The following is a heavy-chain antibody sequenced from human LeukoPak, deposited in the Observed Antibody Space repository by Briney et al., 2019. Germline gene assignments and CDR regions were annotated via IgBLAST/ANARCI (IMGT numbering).Heavy chain of an antibody. CDR2: IIPIFGTA. Sequence: ASVKVSCKASGGTFSSYAISWVRQAPGQGLEWMGGIIPIFGTANYAQKFQGRVTITADESTSTAYMELSSLRSEDTAVYHCARWDDSSGFFDYWGQGTLVTVSS. CDR1: GGTFSSYA. V-gene: IGHV1-69*13. J-gene: IGHJ4*02. CDR3: ARWDDSSGFFDY. D-gene: IGHD3-22*01.